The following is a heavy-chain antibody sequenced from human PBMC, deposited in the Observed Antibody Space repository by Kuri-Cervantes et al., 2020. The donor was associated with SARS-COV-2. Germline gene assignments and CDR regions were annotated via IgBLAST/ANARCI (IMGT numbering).Heavy chain of an antibody. V-gene: IGHV3-13*01. D-gene: IGHD3-22*01. CDR2: IGTAGDT. Sequence: GESLKISCAASGFTFSSYGMHWVRQATGKGLEWVSAIGTAGDTYYPGSVKGRFTISRDNAKNSLYLQMNSLRAEDTAVYYCARAVPGYYDSSGYYDYWGQGTLVTVSS. CDR3: ARAVPGYYDSSGYYDY. J-gene: IGHJ4*02. CDR1: GFTFSSYG.